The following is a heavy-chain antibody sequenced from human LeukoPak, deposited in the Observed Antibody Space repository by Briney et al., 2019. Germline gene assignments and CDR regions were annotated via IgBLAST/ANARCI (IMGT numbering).Heavy chain of an antibody. CDR1: GGSISSYY. Sequence: PSETLSLTCTVSGGSISSYYWSWIRQPPGKGLEWIGYIYYSGSTSYNPSLKSRVTISVDTSKNQFSLDLSSVTAADTAVYYCARYLISEYSRSHSHFDPWGQGTLVTVSS. V-gene: IGHV4-59*12. CDR2: IYYSGST. CDR3: ARYLISEYSRSHSHFDP. J-gene: IGHJ5*02. D-gene: IGHD5-12*01.